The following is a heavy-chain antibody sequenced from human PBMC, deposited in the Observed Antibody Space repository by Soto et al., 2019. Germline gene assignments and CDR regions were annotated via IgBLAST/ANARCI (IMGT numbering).Heavy chain of an antibody. CDR2: MNPNSGNT. V-gene: IGHV1-8*01. D-gene: IGHD2-2*01. CDR3: AREKGIVVVPAAIATSAHYYYYYMDV. J-gene: IGHJ6*03. Sequence: QVQLVQSGAEVKKPGASVKVSCKASGYTLTSYDINWVRQATGQGLEWMGWMNPNSGNTGYAQKFQGRVTMTRNTSISTAYMELSSLRSEDTAVYYCAREKGIVVVPAAIATSAHYYYYYMDVWGKGTTVTVSS. CDR1: GYTLTSYD.